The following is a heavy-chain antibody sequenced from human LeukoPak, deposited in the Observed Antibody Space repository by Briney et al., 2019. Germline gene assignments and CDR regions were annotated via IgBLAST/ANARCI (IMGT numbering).Heavy chain of an antibody. Sequence: SETLSLTCTVSGGSISSSSYYWGWIRQPPGKGLEWIGSIYYSGSTYYNPSLKSRVTISVDTSKNQFSLKLSSVTAADTAVYYCARSSSLANIAARGRTWLDPWGQGSLVTVSS. CDR2: IYYSGST. CDR3: ARSSSLANIAARGRTWLDP. J-gene: IGHJ5*02. D-gene: IGHD6-6*01. CDR1: GGSISSSSYY. V-gene: IGHV4-39*07.